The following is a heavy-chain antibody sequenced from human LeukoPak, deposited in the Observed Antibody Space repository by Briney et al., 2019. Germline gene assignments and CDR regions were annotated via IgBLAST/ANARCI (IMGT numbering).Heavy chain of an antibody. CDR1: GYTFTIYD. J-gene: IGHJ4*02. V-gene: IGHV1-8*01. CDR3: ARTKQWLKAQDY. D-gene: IGHD6-19*01. CDR2: MNPNSGNT. Sequence: ASVTVSFTSSGYTFTIYDINWVRQAPGPGLEWMGWMNPNSGNTGSSQKFQGRVTMTRNTSISTADMELSSLRSEDRAVYCCARTKQWLKAQDYWGQGTLVTVSS.